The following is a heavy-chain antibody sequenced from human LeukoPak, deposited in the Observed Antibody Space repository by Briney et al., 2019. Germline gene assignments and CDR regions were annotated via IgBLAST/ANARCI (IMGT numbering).Heavy chain of an antibody. CDR1: GGSISTYY. CDR2: ISYSGNT. CDR3: ARHFGSGFDRWFDP. V-gene: IGHV4-59*08. J-gene: IGHJ5*02. Sequence: SETLSLTCTVSGGSISTYYWSWIRQPPGKGLEWIGYISYSGNTNYNPSLKSRVTISIDTSKNQFSLKLNTVTAADTAVYYCARHFGSGFDRWFDPWGQGSLVIVSS. D-gene: IGHD5-12*01.